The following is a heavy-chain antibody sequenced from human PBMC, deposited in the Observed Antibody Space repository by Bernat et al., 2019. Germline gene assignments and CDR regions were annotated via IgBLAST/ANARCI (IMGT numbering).Heavy chain of an antibody. CDR1: GLTFRNYW. Sequence: EVQLVESGGGLVQPGGSLRLSCAASGLTFRNYWMSWVRQAPGKGLEWVAKIKSEGTEKFYVDSVEGRFTISRDNARNSLFLQMTSLRAEDTAFYYCATIQDWKFEYWGPGTLVTVSS. CDR2: IKSEGTEK. CDR3: ATIQDWKFEY. D-gene: IGHD1-1*01. V-gene: IGHV3-7*03. J-gene: IGHJ4*02.